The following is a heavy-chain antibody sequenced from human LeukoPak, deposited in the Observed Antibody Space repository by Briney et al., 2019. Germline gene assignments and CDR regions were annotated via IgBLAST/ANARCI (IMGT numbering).Heavy chain of an antibody. V-gene: IGHV4-34*01. CDR1: GGSFSGYY. J-gene: IGHJ4*02. CDR3: ARDSSSPRGFDY. D-gene: IGHD2-21*01. CDR2: INHSGST. Sequence: SETLSLTCAVYGGSFSGYYWSWIRQPPGKGLEWIGEINHSGSTNYNPSLKSRVAISVDTSKNQFSLELSSVTAADTAVYYCARDSSSPRGFDYWGQGTLVTVSS.